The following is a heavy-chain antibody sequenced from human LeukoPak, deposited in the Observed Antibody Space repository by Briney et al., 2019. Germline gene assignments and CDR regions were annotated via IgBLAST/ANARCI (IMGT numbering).Heavy chain of an antibody. CDR2: INQDASEE. J-gene: IGHJ4*02. Sequence: GGSLRLSCAASGFTFSSYWMSWVRQAPGKGLEWVANINQDASEENFVDSVKGRFSISRDNAKRSLYLQMNSLRAEDTAMYYCARDRGYSTFDFWGQGTLVTVSS. CDR3: ARDRGYSTFDF. D-gene: IGHD4-11*01. CDR1: GFTFSSYW. V-gene: IGHV3-7*04.